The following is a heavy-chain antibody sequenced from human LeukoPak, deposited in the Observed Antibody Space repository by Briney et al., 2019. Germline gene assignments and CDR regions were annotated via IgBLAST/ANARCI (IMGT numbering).Heavy chain of an antibody. V-gene: IGHV3-7*01. D-gene: IGHD2-2*02. CDR3: ARLLVYCSSTSCYT. J-gene: IGHJ4*02. CDR2: IKQDGSEK. CDR1: GFTFSSYW. Sequence: PGGSLRLSCAASGFTFSSYWMSWVRQAPGKGLEWVANIKQDGSEKYYVDSVKGRFTISRDNAKNSLYLQMNSLRAEDTAVYYCARLLVYCSSTSCYTWGQGTLVTVSS.